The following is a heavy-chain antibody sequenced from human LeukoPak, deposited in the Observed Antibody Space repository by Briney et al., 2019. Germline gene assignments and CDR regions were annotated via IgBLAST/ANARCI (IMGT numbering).Heavy chain of an antibody. D-gene: IGHD1-1*01. CDR2: ISGSGVGT. CDR1: GFTFSNYA. J-gene: IGHJ4*02. V-gene: IGHV3-23*01. Sequence: PGGSLRLSCAASGFTFSNYAMTWVRQAPRKGLEWVSSISGSGVGTYYADSVKGRFTISRDNSKNTLYLQMNSLRAEDTAVYYCAKAGTTGTTDALDYWGQGTLVTVSS. CDR3: AKAGTTGTTDALDY.